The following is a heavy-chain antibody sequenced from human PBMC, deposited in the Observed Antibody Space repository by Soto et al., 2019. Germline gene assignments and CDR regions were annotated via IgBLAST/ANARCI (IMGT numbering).Heavy chain of an antibody. V-gene: IGHV4-59*01. CDR2: IYYSGST. CDR3: ARGNDFGDYYFDY. Sequence: SETLSLTCTVSGGSISYYYWSWIRQPPGKGLEWIGYIYYSGSTNRNPSLKSRVTISVDTSKNQFSLKLSSVTAADTAVYYCARGNDFGDYYFDYWGQGTLVAVS. D-gene: IGHD4-17*01. CDR1: GGSISYYY. J-gene: IGHJ4*02.